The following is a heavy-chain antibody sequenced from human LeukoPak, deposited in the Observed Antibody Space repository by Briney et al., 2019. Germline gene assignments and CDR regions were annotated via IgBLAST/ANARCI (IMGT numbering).Heavy chain of an antibody. CDR3: ASSRYYFGNFDY. D-gene: IGHD3-3*01. CDR2: ISYDGSKK. V-gene: IGHV3-30*04. CDR1: GFTFSTYS. J-gene: IGHJ4*02. Sequence: PGGSLRLSCAGSGFTFSTYSLHWVRQAPGKGLEWVAVISYDGSKKYYSDSVKGRFTISRDNSKNTLYLQMNSLRAEDTVMYYCASSRYYFGNFDYWGQGTLVTVSS.